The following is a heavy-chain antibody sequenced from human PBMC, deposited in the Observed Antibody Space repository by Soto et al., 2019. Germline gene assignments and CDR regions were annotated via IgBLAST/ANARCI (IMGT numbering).Heavy chain of an antibody. V-gene: IGHV3-23*01. CDR2: ISGSGGST. J-gene: IGHJ4*02. CDR1: GFTFSSDA. CDR3: AKSYYDFWSGYYY. D-gene: IGHD3-3*01. Sequence: PGGSLRLSCAASGFTFSSDAMSWVRQAPGKGLEWVSAISGSGGSTYYADSVKGRFTISRDNSKNTLYLQMNSLRAEDTAVYYCAKSYYDFWSGYYYWGQGTLVTVSS.